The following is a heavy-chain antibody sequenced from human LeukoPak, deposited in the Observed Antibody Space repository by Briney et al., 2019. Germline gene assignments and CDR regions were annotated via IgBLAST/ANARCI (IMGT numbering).Heavy chain of an antibody. CDR1: GYTFTSYG. CDR3: ALGQYDILTGYSPHDY. J-gene: IGHJ4*02. D-gene: IGHD3-9*01. CDR2: ISAYNGNT. Sequence: ASVKVSCKASGYTFTSYGISWVRQAPGQGLEWMGWISAYNGNTNYAQKLQGRVTMTTDTSTSTAYMELRSLRSDDTAVYYCALGQYDILTGYSPHDYWGQGTLVTVSS. V-gene: IGHV1-18*01.